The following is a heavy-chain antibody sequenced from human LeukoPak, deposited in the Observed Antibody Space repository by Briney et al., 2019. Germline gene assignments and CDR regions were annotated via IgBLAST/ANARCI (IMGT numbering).Heavy chain of an antibody. CDR3: ARAGPSSGYYRDDAFDV. V-gene: IGHV1-3*01. D-gene: IGHD6-19*01. CDR1: GYTFTSYA. Sequence: GASVKVSCKASGYTFTSYAMHWVRQAPGQRLEWMGWINAGNGNTKYSQKFQGRVTITRDTSASTAYMELSSLRSEDTAVYYCARAGPSSGYYRDDAFDVWGQGTMVTVSS. CDR2: INAGNGNT. J-gene: IGHJ3*01.